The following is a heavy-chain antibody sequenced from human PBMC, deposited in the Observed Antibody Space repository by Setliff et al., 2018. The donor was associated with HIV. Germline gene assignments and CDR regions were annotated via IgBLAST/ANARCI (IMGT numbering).Heavy chain of an antibody. CDR1: GFTFEDYG. Sequence: GGSLRLSCAVSGFTFEDYGMSWVRQAPGKGLEGVSAISGSAGSTYYADSVKGRFTISGDNSKNTLYLQMNSLRAEDTAVYYCARVRGYGLRGFDYWGQGTLVTVSS. CDR2: ISGSAGST. D-gene: IGHD3-22*01. V-gene: IGHV3-23*01. CDR3: ARVRGYGLRGFDY. J-gene: IGHJ4*02.